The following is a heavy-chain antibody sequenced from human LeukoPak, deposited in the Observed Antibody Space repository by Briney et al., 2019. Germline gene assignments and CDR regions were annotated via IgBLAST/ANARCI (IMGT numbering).Heavy chain of an antibody. CDR2: IKQDGSEK. Sequence: GGSLRLSCAASGFTFSSYWMSWVRQAPGKGLEWVANIKQDGSEKYYVDSVKGRFTISRDNAKNSLYLQMNSLRAEGTAVYYCARDQGGNSGLDYFDYWGQGTLVTVSS. J-gene: IGHJ4*02. CDR1: GFTFSSYW. V-gene: IGHV3-7*01. D-gene: IGHD4-23*01. CDR3: ARDQGGNSGLDYFDY.